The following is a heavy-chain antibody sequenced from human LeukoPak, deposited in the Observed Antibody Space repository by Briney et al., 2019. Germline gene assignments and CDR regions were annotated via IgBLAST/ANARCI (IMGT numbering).Heavy chain of an antibody. J-gene: IGHJ4*02. Sequence: GGSLRLSCAASGFTFSIYAMSWGRQAPGKGLEWVSAITGSGGSTYYADSVKGRFTISRDNSKNTLYLQMNSLRAEDTAVYYCAKGYCSSASCANRADYWGQGTLVTVSS. D-gene: IGHD2-2*01. V-gene: IGHV3-23*01. CDR1: GFTFSIYA. CDR3: AKGYCSSASCANRADY. CDR2: ITGSGGST.